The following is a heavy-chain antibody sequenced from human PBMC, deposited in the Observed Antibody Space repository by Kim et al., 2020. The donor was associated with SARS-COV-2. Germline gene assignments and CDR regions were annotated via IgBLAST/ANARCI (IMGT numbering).Heavy chain of an antibody. V-gene: IGHV3-23*01. J-gene: IGHJ4*02. CDR3: ARGPFYYFDY. Sequence: STYYADSVKGRFTVSRDNSKNTLYLQMSSLRAEDTAVYYCARGPFYYFDYWGQGTLVTVSS. CDR2: ST. D-gene: IGHD3-3*01.